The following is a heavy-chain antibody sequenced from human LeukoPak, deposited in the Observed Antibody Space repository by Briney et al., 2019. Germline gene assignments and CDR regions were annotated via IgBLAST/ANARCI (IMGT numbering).Heavy chain of an antibody. Sequence: PGGSLRLSCAASGFTVSSNYMSWVRQAPGKGLEWVSAISGSGGSTYYADSVKGRFTISRDNSKNTLYLQMNSLRAEATAVYYCAKELVAVVELDYWGQGTLVTVSS. J-gene: IGHJ4*02. V-gene: IGHV3-23*01. CDR1: GFTVSSNY. D-gene: IGHD6-19*01. CDR3: AKELVAVVELDY. CDR2: ISGSGGST.